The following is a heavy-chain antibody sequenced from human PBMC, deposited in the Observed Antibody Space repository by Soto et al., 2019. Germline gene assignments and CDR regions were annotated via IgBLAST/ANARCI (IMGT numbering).Heavy chain of an antibody. V-gene: IGHV4-59*01. Sequence: SETLSLTCTVSGGSISSYYWSWIRQPPGKGLEWIGYIYYSGSTNYNPSLKSRVTISVDTSKNQFSLELSLISDDTAVYYCARGRYGDYWGQGALVTVSS. CDR1: GGSISSYY. CDR3: ARGRYGDY. J-gene: IGHJ4*02. D-gene: IGHD1-1*01. CDR2: IYYSGST.